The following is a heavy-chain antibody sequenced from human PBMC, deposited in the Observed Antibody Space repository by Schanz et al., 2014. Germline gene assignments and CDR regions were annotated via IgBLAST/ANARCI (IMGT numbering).Heavy chain of an antibody. CDR1: GFPFSTYS. D-gene: IGHD7-27*01. J-gene: IGHJ3*02. V-gene: IGHV3-21*04. CDR3: ARENLNWEAFDI. CDR2: ISRDGTTS. Sequence: EVQLVESGGGLVKPGGSLRLSCVASGFPFSTYSIHWVRQAPGKGLEWVSYISRDGTTSYYADSVKGRFTISRDNAKNSLYLEMTSLRGEDTAVYYCARENLNWEAFDIWGQGTVVTVSS.